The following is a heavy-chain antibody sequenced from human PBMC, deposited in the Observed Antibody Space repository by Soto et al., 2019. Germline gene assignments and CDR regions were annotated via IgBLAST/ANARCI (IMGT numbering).Heavy chain of an antibody. Sequence: NPSETLSLTCTVSGGSISSGGYYWSWIRQHPGKGLEWIGYIYYSGSTYYNPSLKSRVTISVDTSKNQFSLKLSSVTAADTAVYYCAGSGDSNGAYYDILTGYYGHYYYYGMDVWGQGTTVTVSS. V-gene: IGHV4-31*03. CDR3: AGSGDSNGAYYDILTGYYGHYYYYGMDV. CDR2: IYYSGST. J-gene: IGHJ6*02. CDR1: GGSISSGGYY. D-gene: IGHD3-9*01.